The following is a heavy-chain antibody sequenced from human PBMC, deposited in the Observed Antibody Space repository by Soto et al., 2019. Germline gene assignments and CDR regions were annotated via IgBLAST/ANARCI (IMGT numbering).Heavy chain of an antibody. CDR1: GGTFSSYT. V-gene: IGHV1-69*02. J-gene: IGHJ4*02. Sequence: QVQLVQSGAEVKKPGSSVKVSCKASGGTFSSYTISWVRQAPGQGLEWMGRIIPILGIANYAQKFHGRVTITADKSTSTAYMELSSLRSEDTAVYYCARGGGLIGYCSGGSCYSDYWGQGTLVTVSS. CDR3: ARGGGLIGYCSGGSCYSDY. CDR2: IIPILGIA. D-gene: IGHD2-15*01.